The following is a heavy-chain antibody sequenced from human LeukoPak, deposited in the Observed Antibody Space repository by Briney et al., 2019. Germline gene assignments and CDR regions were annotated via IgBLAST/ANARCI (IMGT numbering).Heavy chain of an antibody. CDR3: ARDDGVPI. V-gene: IGHV3-30-3*01. D-gene: IGHD3-16*01. Sequence: GGSLRLSCAASGFTVSSNYMSWVRQAPGKGLEWVAVISYDGSNKYYADSVKGRFTISRDNSKNTLYLQMNSLRAEDTAVYYCARDDGVPIWGQGTMVTVSS. J-gene: IGHJ3*02. CDR1: GFTVSSNY. CDR2: ISYDGSNK.